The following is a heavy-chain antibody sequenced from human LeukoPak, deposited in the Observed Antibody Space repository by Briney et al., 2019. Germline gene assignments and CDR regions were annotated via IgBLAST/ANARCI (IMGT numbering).Heavy chain of an antibody. Sequence: ASVKVSCKASGYTFTSYGISWVRQAPGQGLEWVGWISAYNGNTNYAQKLQGRVTMTTDTSTSTAYMELRSLRSDDTAVYYCALSLGYCSSPSCYTGAYFDYWGQGTLVTVSS. V-gene: IGHV1-18*01. CDR1: GYTFTSYG. CDR3: ALSLGYCSSPSCYTGAYFDY. CDR2: ISAYNGNT. J-gene: IGHJ4*02. D-gene: IGHD2-2*02.